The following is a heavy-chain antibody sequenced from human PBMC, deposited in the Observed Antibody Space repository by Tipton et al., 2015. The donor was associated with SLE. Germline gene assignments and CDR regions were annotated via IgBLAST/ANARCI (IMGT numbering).Heavy chain of an antibody. CDR1: GYSFTSYW. V-gene: IGHV5-10-1*01. D-gene: IGHD3-22*01. CDR2: IDPSDSYT. J-gene: IGHJ4*02. CDR3: ARHAANYYDSSGYSIDY. Sequence: QLVQSGPEVKKPGESLRISCKGSGYSFTSYWISWVRQMPGKGLEWMGRIDPSDSYTNYSPSFQGHVTISADKSISTAYLQWSSLKASDTAMYYCARHAANYYDSSGYSIDYWGQGTLVTVSS.